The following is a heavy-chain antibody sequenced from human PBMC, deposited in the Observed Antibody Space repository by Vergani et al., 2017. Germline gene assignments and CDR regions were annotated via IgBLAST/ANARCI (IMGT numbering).Heavy chain of an antibody. J-gene: IGHJ3*02. V-gene: IGHV4-59*01. CDR1: GGSISSYY. CDR3: AITMGSYYAFDI. CDR2: IYYSGST. D-gene: IGHD1-26*01. Sequence: QVQLQESGPGLVKPSETLSLTCTVSGGSISSYYWSWIRQPPGKGLEWIGYIYYSGSTNYNPSLKSRVTISVDTSKNQFSLRLSSVTAADTAVYYCAITMGSYYAFDIWGQGTMVTVSS.